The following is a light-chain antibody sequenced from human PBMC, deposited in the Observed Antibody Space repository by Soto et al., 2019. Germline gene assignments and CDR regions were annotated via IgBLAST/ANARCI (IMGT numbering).Light chain of an antibody. CDR1: QSVYANY. CDR2: SGS. Sequence: EIVLTQSPGTLSLSPGERATLSCRASQSVYANYLAWYQQKPGQPPRLLIYSGSDRAIGIPDRFSGTGSGTDFTLTISRLEPEDFAVYYCQQDGRSSTFGQGTKLEIK. J-gene: IGKJ2*01. CDR3: QQDGRSST. V-gene: IGKV3-20*01.